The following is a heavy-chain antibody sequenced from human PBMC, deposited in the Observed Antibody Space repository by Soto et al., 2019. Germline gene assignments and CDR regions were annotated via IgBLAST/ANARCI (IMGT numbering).Heavy chain of an antibody. V-gene: IGHV3-30*03. CDR1: GFTLSNSG. CDR2: IAYEGKTK. Sequence: QVQLVESGGGVVQPGRSLTLSCEVSGFTLSNSGIHWVRQAPDKGLEWVATIAYEGKTKNYADSAKGRFTISRDISKSKVYTYYCAKSTSGYGGASDFWCQGNVVTVSS. D-gene: IGHD4-17*01. CDR3: F. J-gene: IGHJ4*02.